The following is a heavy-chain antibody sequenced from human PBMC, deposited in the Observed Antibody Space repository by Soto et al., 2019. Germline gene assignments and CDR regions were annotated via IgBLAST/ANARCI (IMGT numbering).Heavy chain of an antibody. CDR2: ISAYNGDS. V-gene: IGHV1-18*01. J-gene: IGHJ4*02. Sequence: GASVKVSCKASGYTFRNFGMSWLRQAPGQGLEWMAWISAYNGDSNIARQFQGRITLTTDTSTSTAYMELRSLASGDSAMYYCARDDRGSCMGISCPYFDFWGQGTLVTVSS. CDR1: GYTFRNFG. CDR3: ARDDRGSCMGISCPYFDF. D-gene: IGHD2-8*01.